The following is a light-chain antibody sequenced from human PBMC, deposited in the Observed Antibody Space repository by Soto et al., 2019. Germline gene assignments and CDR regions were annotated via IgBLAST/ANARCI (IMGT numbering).Light chain of an antibody. CDR1: QSVGMY. CDR2: DAS. V-gene: IGKV3-11*01. J-gene: IGKJ3*01. CDR3: QQRSTWPPPS. Sequence: DIVLTQSPATLSLSPGESATLSCRASQSVGMYLAWYQQKPGQAPRLLIFDASNRATDIPARFSGSGSGTDFTLTISSLEPEDSAVYYCQQRSTWPPPSFGPGTKVNIK.